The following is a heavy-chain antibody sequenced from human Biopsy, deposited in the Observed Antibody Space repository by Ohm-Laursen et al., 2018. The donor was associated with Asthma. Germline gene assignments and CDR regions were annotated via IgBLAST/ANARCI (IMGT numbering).Heavy chain of an antibody. D-gene: IGHD6-19*01. Sequence: SSVKVSCNAPGGTFSNFAISWVRQAPGQGLEWLGGIMTVFGTTNYAQKFQGRVTITADESTSTAYMEVTSLRSEDTAIYYCARCQVGYSSGWSLLLKKIYYSGMDVWGQGTAVSVSS. CDR2: IMTVFGTT. CDR3: ARCQVGYSSGWSLLLKKIYYSGMDV. CDR1: GGTFSNFA. J-gene: IGHJ6*02. V-gene: IGHV1-69*01.